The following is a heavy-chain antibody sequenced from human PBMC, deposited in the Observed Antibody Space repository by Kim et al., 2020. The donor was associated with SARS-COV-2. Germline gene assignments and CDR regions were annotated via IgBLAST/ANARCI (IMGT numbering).Heavy chain of an antibody. J-gene: IGHJ6*02. CDR2: IDPSGGTTT. V-gene: IGHV1-46*01. CDR3: ARADKGAMDV. CDR1: GYVFSSHH. Sequence: ASVKVSCKASGYVFSSHHMHWVRQAPGQGLECMGLIDPSGGTTTTYAQKFQGRVTMTSDTSTRTVYMELSSLRSEDTAVYYCARADKGAMDVWGQGTTVT. D-gene: IGHD3-22*01.